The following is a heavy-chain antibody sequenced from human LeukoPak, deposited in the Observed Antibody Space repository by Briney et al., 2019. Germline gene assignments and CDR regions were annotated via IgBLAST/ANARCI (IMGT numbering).Heavy chain of an antibody. Sequence: SGGSLRLSCAASGFTFSSYSMNWVRQAPGKGLEWVSSISSSSSYIYYADSVKGRFTISRDNAKNSLYLQMDSLRAEDTAVYYCVLGSTIYYFDYWGQGTLVTVSS. D-gene: IGHD5/OR15-5a*01. V-gene: IGHV3-21*01. J-gene: IGHJ4*02. CDR3: VLGSTIYYFDY. CDR2: ISSSSSYI. CDR1: GFTFSSYS.